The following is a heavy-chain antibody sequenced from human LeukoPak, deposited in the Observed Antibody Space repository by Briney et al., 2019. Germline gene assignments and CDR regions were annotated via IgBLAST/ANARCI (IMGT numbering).Heavy chain of an antibody. Sequence: PGGSLRLSCAASGFPLSNYWMHWVRQTPGKGLVWVSRITTDGTGTSYAASVKGRFTISRDGAKNTLYLQMSGLRAEDTAVYYCARVKSGSYYPIDYWGQGTLVTVSS. CDR1: GFPLSNYW. V-gene: IGHV3-74*01. CDR3: ARVKSGSYYPIDY. D-gene: IGHD1-26*01. CDR2: ITTDGTGT. J-gene: IGHJ4*02.